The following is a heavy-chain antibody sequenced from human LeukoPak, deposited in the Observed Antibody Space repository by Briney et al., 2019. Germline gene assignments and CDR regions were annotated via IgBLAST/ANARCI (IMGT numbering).Heavy chain of an antibody. V-gene: IGHV3-21*01. CDR1: GFIFSSHY. CDR3: ARTYNGSSHFDY. CDR2: ISSSGGYI. D-gene: IGHD1-26*01. J-gene: IGHJ4*02. Sequence: NPGGSLRLSCAASGFIFSSHYMNWVRQAPGKGLEWVSSISSSGGYIYSADSVKGRFTISRDKAKNSVYLHMNSLRAEDTAVYYCARTYNGSSHFDYWGQGTLVTVSS.